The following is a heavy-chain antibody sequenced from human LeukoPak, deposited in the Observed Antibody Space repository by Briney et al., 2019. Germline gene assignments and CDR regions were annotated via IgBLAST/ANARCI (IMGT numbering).Heavy chain of an antibody. Sequence: SETLSLTCTVSDDSISIYYWRWIRQPPGKGLEWIGYINHTGSTNYNPSLNSRVTISRDTSKNHFSLKLSSATAADTAVYFCARGRVSSSTRYSTYYYYFYMDVWGKGTTVTVSS. V-gene: IGHV4-59*01. CDR2: INHTGST. J-gene: IGHJ6*03. CDR1: DDSISIYY. D-gene: IGHD4-11*01. CDR3: ARGRVSSSTRYSTYYYYFYMDV.